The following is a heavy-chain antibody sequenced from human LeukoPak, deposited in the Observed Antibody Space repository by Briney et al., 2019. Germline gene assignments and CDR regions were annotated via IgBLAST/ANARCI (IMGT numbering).Heavy chain of an antibody. CDR1: GFTFISYG. D-gene: IGHD6-25*01. CDR2: ISYDGRNK. Sequence: GGSLRLSCAASGFTFISYGMHWVRQAPGKGLEWVAVISYDGRNKYYADSVKGRVTISRDNSKNTLYLQMNSLRAEDTAVYYCAKDFFTVAAGPPLQHWGQGTLVTVPS. J-gene: IGHJ1*01. CDR3: AKDFFTVAAGPPLQH. V-gene: IGHV3-30*18.